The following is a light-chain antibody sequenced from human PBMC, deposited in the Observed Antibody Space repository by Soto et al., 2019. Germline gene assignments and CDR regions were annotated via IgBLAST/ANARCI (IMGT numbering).Light chain of an antibody. CDR2: GAS. CDR3: QQYGSSPFT. V-gene: IGKV3-20*01. CDR1: QRVSSSY. Sequence: ESVLTQSPGTLSMSPGERATLSCRASQRVSSSYSAWYQQKPGQAPRLLIYGASRRATGIPDRFSGSGSGTDFPLTISRLEPEDFAVYYCQQYGSSPFTFGPGTKVDIK. J-gene: IGKJ3*01.